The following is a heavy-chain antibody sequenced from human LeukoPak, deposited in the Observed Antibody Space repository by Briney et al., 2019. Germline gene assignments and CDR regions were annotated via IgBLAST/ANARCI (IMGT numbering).Heavy chain of an antibody. Sequence: GGSLRLSCADSGFTFSGYWMNWVRQAPGKGLEWVANINQNGGEKYYVDSVKGRFTISRDNGKNSLYLQMNSLRAEDTAVYYCARVFGFDRSGYVDYWGQGTLVTVTS. D-gene: IGHD3-3*01. V-gene: IGHV3-7*01. CDR2: INQNGGEK. J-gene: IGHJ4*02. CDR1: GFTFSGYW. CDR3: ARVFGFDRSGYVDY.